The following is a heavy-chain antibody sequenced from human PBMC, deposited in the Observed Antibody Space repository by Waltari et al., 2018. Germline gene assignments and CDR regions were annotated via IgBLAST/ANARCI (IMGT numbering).Heavy chain of an antibody. CDR3: AIGSAYYVRVWDL. J-gene: IGHJ4*02. Sequence: LVESGGDLVGPGGSLRLSLDAPGYYVRSSGMSWVRQAPGKGLEWVANINYDGSAQWYEDSGSGRLTVSRDNAKNSLYLEMNNVRVDDTAVYYCAIGSAYYVRVWDLWGPGTLVTVSS. CDR1: GYYVRSSG. V-gene: IGHV3-7*03. D-gene: IGHD3-16*01. CDR2: INYDGSAQ.